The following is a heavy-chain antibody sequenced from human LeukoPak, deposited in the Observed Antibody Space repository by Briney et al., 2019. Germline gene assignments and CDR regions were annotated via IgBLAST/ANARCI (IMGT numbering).Heavy chain of an antibody. CDR3: ARDPDSGSYERDSFDY. Sequence: SVKVSCKASGGTFSSYAISWVRQAPGQGLEWMGRIIPILGIANYAQKFQGRVTITADKSTSTAYMELSSLRSEDTAVYYCARDPDSGSYERDSFDYWGQGTLVTVSS. CDR2: IIPILGIA. D-gene: IGHD1-26*01. J-gene: IGHJ4*02. V-gene: IGHV1-69*04. CDR1: GGTFSSYA.